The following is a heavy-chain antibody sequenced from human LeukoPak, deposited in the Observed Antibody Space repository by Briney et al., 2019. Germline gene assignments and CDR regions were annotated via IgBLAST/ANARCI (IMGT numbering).Heavy chain of an antibody. V-gene: IGHV4-39*07. J-gene: IGHJ6*03. CDR3: ARGRRYSSSSSGYYYYYMDV. Sequence: PSETLSLTCTVSGGSISSSSYYWGWIRQPPGKGLEWIGSIYYSGSTYYNPSLKSRVTISVDTSKNQFSLKLSSVTAADTAVYYCARGRRYSSSSSGYYYYYMDVWGKGTTVTVSS. CDR1: GGSISSSSYY. D-gene: IGHD6-13*01. CDR2: IYYSGST.